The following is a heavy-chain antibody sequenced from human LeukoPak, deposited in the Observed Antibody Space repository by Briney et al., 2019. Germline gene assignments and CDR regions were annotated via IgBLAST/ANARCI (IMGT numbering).Heavy chain of an antibody. V-gene: IGHV3-23*01. CDR1: GYSFTSYW. CDR3: AKGLVHGDYDFDY. CDR2: ISGSGGST. D-gene: IGHD4-17*01. J-gene: IGHJ4*02. Sequence: GESLKISCKGSGYSFTSYWIGWVRQAPGKGLEWVSAISGSGGSTYYADSVKGRFTISRDNSKNTLYLQMNSLRAEDTAVYYCAKGLVHGDYDFDYWGQGTLVSVSS.